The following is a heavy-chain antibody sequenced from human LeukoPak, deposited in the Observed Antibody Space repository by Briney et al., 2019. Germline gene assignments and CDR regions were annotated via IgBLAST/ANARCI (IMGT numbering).Heavy chain of an antibody. V-gene: IGHV5-51*01. CDR1: GYTFTNYW. D-gene: IGHD2-2*01. CDR3: ARRSRGHCTTTSCFFDY. J-gene: IGHJ4*02. Sequence: GESLKISCQCSGYTFTNYWIGWVRQMPGKGLEWMGIVSPGDSDTRYSPSFQGQVTLSVDKSISAAYLQWSSLKASDTALYYCARRSRGHCTTTSCFFDYWGQGTLVTVSS. CDR2: VSPGDSDT.